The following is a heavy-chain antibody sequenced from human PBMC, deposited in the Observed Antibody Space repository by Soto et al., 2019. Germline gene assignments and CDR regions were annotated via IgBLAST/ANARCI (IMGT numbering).Heavy chain of an antibody. D-gene: IGHD4-4*01. Sequence: QVQLVQSGAEVKKPGSSVTVSCKASGGTFSSYAISWVRQAPGQGLEWMGRIIPFIGTANYAQKFQGRVTITAHVSTSTSYMVLTSLSSEDTAVYYCARVVMTTVPASYYYGMAVWGQGTTVTVSS. CDR2: IIPFIGTA. CDR3: ARVVMTTVPASYYYGMAV. CDR1: GGTFSSYA. J-gene: IGHJ6*02. V-gene: IGHV1-69*18.